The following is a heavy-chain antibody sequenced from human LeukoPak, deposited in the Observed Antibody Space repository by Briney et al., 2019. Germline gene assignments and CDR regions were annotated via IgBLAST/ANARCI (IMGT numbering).Heavy chain of an antibody. CDR1: GXTFSSYW. CDR3: AKEGTRGYCTNGVCLNWFDP. D-gene: IGHD2-8*01. J-gene: IGHJ5*02. Sequence: GGSLRLSCAASGXTFSSYWMHWVRQAPGKVLVWVSRINSDGSSTSYADSVKGRFTISRDNSKNTLYLQMNSLRAEDTAVYYCAKEGTRGYCTNGVCLNWFDPWAREPWSPSPQ. V-gene: IGHV3-74*01. CDR2: INSDGSST.